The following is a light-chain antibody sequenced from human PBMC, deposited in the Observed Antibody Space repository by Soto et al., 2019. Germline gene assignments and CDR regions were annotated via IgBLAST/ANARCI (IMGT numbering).Light chain of an antibody. V-gene: IGKV3-20*01. Sequence: EIVLTQSPGTLSFSPGERATPSCRASQSITNNYLAWYQQKAGQVPRLLLYGASTRPTGIPARFSGSGSGTDFTLTISRLEPDDFAVYYCQHYGSSPRTFGQGTKVEIK. CDR1: QSITNNY. J-gene: IGKJ1*01. CDR3: QHYGSSPRT. CDR2: GAS.